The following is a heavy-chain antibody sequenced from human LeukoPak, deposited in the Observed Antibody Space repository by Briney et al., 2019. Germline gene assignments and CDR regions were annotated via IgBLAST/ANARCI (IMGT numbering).Heavy chain of an antibody. CDR1: GFTFSSYG. V-gene: IGHV3-30*18. J-gene: IGHJ4*02. CDR2: ISYDGSNK. D-gene: IGHD1-1*01. CDR3: AKDSMEDY. Sequence: GRPLRLSCAASGFTFSSYGMHWVRQAPGKGLEWVAVISYDGSNKYYADSVKGRFTISRDNSKNTLYLQMNSLRAEDTAVYYCAKDSMEDYWGQGTLVTVSS.